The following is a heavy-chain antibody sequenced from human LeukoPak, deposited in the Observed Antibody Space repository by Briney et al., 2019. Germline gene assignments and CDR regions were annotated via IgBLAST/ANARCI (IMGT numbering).Heavy chain of an antibody. J-gene: IGHJ6*02. CDR3: ARDEDGGYRFAYYYYGMDV. Sequence: GASVKVSCKASGYTFTSYGISWVRQAPGQGLEWMGWISAYNGKTNYAQKLQGRVTMTTDTSTSTAYMELRSLRSDDTAVYYCARDEDGGYRFAYYYYGMDVWGQGTTVTVSS. V-gene: IGHV1-18*01. CDR1: GYTFTSYG. CDR2: ISAYNGKT. D-gene: IGHD5-18*01.